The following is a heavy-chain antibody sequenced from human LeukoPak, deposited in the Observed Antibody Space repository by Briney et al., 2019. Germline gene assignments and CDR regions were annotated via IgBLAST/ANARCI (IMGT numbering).Heavy chain of an antibody. CDR3: ARGSIAAAGTNY. V-gene: IGHV1-69*02. CDR1: GGTFSSYT. CDR2: IIPILCIA. D-gene: IGHD6-13*01. J-gene: IGHJ4*02. Sequence: SVKVSCKASGGTFSSYTISWVRQAPGQGLEWMGRIIPILCIANYAQKFQGRVTITADKSTSTAYMELSSLRSEDTAVYYCARGSIAAAGTNYWGQGTLVTVSS.